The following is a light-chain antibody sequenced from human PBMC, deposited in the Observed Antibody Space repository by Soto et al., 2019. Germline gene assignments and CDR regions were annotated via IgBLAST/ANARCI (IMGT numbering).Light chain of an antibody. CDR1: QSVSSN. CDR3: QQYNNWPLT. CDR2: GAS. V-gene: IGKV3D-15*01. Sequence: EIVMTQSPATLSVSPGERATLSCRASQSVSSNLAWYQQKPGQAPRLLIYGASTRATAIPARFSGSGYGTEFTLTIGSLQSEDFAVYYCQQYNNWPLTFGGGTKVDIK. J-gene: IGKJ4*01.